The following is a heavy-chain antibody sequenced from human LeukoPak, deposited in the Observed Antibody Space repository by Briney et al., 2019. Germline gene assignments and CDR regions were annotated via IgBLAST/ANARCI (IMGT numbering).Heavy chain of an antibody. V-gene: IGHV1-18*04. CDR1: GYTFTSYG. Sequence: GASVKVSCKASGYTFTSYGISWVRQAPGQGLEWMGWISAHNGYTIYAQKFLDRVTMTTDTSTSTAYMELRSLRSDDTAVYYCARDSCSSTSCFVTKYYYGMDVWGKGTTVTVSP. CDR3: ARDSCSSTSCFVTKYYYGMDV. CDR2: ISAHNGYT. J-gene: IGHJ6*04. D-gene: IGHD2-2*01.